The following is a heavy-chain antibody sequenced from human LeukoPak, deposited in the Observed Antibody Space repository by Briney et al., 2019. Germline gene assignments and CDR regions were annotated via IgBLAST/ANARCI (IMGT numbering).Heavy chain of an antibody. CDR3: ARDVLVGATTPLDY. J-gene: IGHJ4*02. CDR1: GFTFSSFS. V-gene: IGHV3-30-3*01. D-gene: IGHD1-26*01. CDR2: VSYDGSKK. Sequence: GGSLRLSCAASGFTFSSFSMHWVRQAPGKGLEWVAVVSYDGSKKYYADSVKGRFTISRDNSKNTLYLQMNSLRAEDTAVYYCARDVLVGATTPLDYWGQGTLVTVSS.